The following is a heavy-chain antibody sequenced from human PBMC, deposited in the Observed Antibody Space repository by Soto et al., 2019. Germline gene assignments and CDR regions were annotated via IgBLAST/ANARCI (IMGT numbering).Heavy chain of an antibody. D-gene: IGHD3-3*01. V-gene: IGHV3-73*01. J-gene: IGHJ4*02. Sequence: DVQLVESGGGLVQPGGSLKLSCAASGLTFSASAIHWVRQASGKGLEWVGRIRTKPNNYATEYAASVKGRFTISRDDSKNTAYLQMNSLKTEDTALYYCVVWRVYYTSYFDYWGQGTLVTVSS. CDR1: GLTFSASA. CDR3: VVWRVYYTSYFDY. CDR2: IRTKPNNYAT.